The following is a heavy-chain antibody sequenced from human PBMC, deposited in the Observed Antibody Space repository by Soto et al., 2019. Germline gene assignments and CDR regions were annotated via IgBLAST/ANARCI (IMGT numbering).Heavy chain of an antibody. CDR2: IYYSGST. J-gene: IGHJ6*02. CDR1: GGSISSSSYY. CDR3: ARPRTAVTRQDFWSGYYGYYYYGMDV. D-gene: IGHD3-3*01. Sequence: SETLSLTCTVSGGSISSSSYYWGWIRQPPGKGLEWIGSIYYSGSTYYNPSLKSRVTISVDTSKNQFSLKLSSVTAADTAVYYCARPRTAVTRQDFWSGYYGYYYYGMDVWGQGTTVT. V-gene: IGHV4-39*01.